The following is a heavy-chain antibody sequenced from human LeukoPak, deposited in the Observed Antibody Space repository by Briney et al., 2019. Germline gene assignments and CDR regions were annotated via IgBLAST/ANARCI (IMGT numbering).Heavy chain of an antibody. V-gene: IGHV1-46*01. Sequence: ASVRVSCKASGYTFTSYYMHWVRQAPGQGLEWMGIINPSGGSTSYAQKFQGRVTMTRDTSTSTVYMELSSLRSEDTAVYYCARHLPAMVRGVIIPDEDYFDYWGQGTLVTVSS. CDR1: GYTFTSYY. D-gene: IGHD3-10*01. J-gene: IGHJ4*02. CDR2: INPSGGST. CDR3: ARHLPAMVRGVIIPDEDYFDY.